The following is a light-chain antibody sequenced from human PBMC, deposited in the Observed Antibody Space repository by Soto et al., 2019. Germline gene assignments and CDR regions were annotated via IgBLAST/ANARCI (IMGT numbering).Light chain of an antibody. V-gene: IGKV1-5*03. J-gene: IGKJ1*01. Sequence: DIQMTQSPSTLSASVGDRVTITCWASQSISNWLAWYQQKPGRAPKLLIYKATSLQSGVSSRFSGSASGTEFALTISSLQPDDFATYYCQRYNSNSRTFGQGTKVDIK. CDR1: QSISNW. CDR2: KAT. CDR3: QRYNSNSRT.